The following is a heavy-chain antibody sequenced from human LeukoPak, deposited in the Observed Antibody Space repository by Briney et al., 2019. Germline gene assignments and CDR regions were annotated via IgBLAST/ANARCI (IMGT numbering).Heavy chain of an antibody. CDR3: ARPGEVSYGSAYYFDY. D-gene: IGHD3-10*01. V-gene: IGHV3-66*04. J-gene: IGHJ4*02. CDR1: GFTVSSNY. CDR2: IYSGGST. Sequence: GGSLRLSCAASGFTVSSNYMSWVRQAPGKGLEWVSVIYSGGSTYYADSVKGRFTISRDNSKNTLYLQMNSLRAEDTAVYYCARPGEVSYGSAYYFDYWGQGTLVTVSS.